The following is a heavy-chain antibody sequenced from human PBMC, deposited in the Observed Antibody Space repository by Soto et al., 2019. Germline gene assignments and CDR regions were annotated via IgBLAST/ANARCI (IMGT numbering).Heavy chain of an antibody. CDR3: VKDRYVDY. Sequence: LRLSCSVFGFTFSNYAIHWVRQAPGKGLQYVSSISSNGGSTYYADSVQGRFTISRDNSKNTLYLQMRSLRLEDTAVYYCVKDRYVDYWGQGTLVTVSS. CDR1: GFTFSNYA. V-gene: IGHV3-64D*06. CDR2: ISSNGGST. J-gene: IGHJ4*02.